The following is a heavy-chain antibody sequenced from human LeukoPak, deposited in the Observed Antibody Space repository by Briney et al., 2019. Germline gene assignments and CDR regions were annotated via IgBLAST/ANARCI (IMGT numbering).Heavy chain of an antibody. CDR3: AKDYRASSGSYYFDY. CDR1: GFIFNNYA. Sequence: GGSLRLYCAASGFIFNNYAMSWVRQAPGKGLEWVSTISGSGGSTYYADSVKGRFTISRDNPKNTLYLQMNSLRGEDTAVYYCAKDYRASSGSYYFDYWGQGTLVTVSS. D-gene: IGHD1-26*01. V-gene: IGHV3-23*01. J-gene: IGHJ4*02. CDR2: ISGSGGST.